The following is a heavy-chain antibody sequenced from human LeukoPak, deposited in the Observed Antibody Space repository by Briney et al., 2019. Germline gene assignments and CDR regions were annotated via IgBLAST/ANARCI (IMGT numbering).Heavy chain of an antibody. J-gene: IGHJ6*02. D-gene: IGHD6-13*01. Sequence: SQTLSLTCTVSGASISSGSYYWSWIRQPAGKGXXXXXXXYTSGSTNYNPSLKSRVTISVDTSKNQFSLKLSSVTAADTAVYYCARSGIAAAGYYYYGLDVWGQGTTVTVSS. CDR1: GASISSGSYY. CDR2: XYTSGST. CDR3: ARSGIAAAGYYYYGLDV. V-gene: IGHV4-61*02.